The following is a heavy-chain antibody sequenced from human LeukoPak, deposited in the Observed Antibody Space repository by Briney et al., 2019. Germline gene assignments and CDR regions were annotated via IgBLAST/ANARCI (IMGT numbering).Heavy chain of an antibody. V-gene: IGHV4-39*07. CDR1: GGSISSSSYY. CDR2: VYYSGST. Sequence: TSETLSLTCTVSGGSISSSSYYWGWIRQPPGKGLEWIVSVYYSGSTYYYPSLKSRFTISVDTSKNQFSLKLSSVTAADTAVYYCARVAGGIYGSGSYQTQYYFDYWGQGTLVTVSS. D-gene: IGHD3-10*01. J-gene: IGHJ4*02. CDR3: ARVAGGIYGSGSYQTQYYFDY.